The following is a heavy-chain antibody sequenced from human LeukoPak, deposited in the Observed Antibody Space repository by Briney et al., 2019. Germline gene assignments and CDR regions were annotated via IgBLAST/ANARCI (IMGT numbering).Heavy chain of an antibody. V-gene: IGHV3-7*01. J-gene: IGHJ3*02. Sequence: PGGSLRLSCVASGFTLSMYWMTWFRLAPGKGLEWVANMKQDGSQKNYVDSVKGRFTISRDNAKKSLYLQMNSLRGEDTAVYYCARGGTYDIWGQGTRVTVSS. CDR2: MKQDGSQK. CDR3: ARGGTYDI. CDR1: GFTLSMYW.